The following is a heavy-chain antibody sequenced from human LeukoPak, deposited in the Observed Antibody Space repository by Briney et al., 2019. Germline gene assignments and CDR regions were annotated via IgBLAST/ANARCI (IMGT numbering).Heavy chain of an antibody. CDR3: ARHDRSGRYSYYFDS. J-gene: IGHJ4*02. CDR1: GYRFPKYW. CDR2: IYPGDSDT. D-gene: IGHD1-26*01. V-gene: IGHV5-51*01. Sequence: LGESLKISCKGSGYRFPKYWIGWVRQMPGKGLEWMGIIYPGDSDTIYSPSFQVQVSVSADKSTTTTYLQWSSLTASDTAMYFCARHDRSGRYSYYFDSWGQGTLVTVSS.